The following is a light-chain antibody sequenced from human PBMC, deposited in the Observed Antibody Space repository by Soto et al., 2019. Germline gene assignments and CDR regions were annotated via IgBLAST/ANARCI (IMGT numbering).Light chain of an antibody. CDR2: DAS. CDR3: QQYNSYTWT. J-gene: IGKJ1*01. CDR1: QRISTW. V-gene: IGKV1-5*01. Sequence: DIQMTQSPSSLSASVGDRVTITCRASQRISTWLAWYQQKPGKAPELLIFDASTLESGVPSRFSGSASGTEFTLTITSLQPDDFATYYCQQYNSYTWTFGQGTKADIK.